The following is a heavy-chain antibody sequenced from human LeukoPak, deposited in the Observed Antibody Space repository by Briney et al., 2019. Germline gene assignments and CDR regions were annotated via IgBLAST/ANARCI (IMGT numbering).Heavy chain of an antibody. CDR3: ARSYSSSWSGYFDY. D-gene: IGHD6-13*01. CDR2: IYPGDTDT. CDR1: GYSFTSYW. J-gene: IGHJ4*02. Sequence: GESLKISCKGSGYSFTSYWIAWVRQTPGKGLGWMGIIYPGDTDTKDSPSFQGQVAISADKSISTAYLQWSSLKASDTARYYCARSYSSSWSGYFDYWGQGTLVTVSS. V-gene: IGHV5-51*01.